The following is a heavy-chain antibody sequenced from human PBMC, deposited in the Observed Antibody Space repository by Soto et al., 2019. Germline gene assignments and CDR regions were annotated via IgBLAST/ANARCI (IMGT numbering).Heavy chain of an antibody. CDR3: ARVDSGSSSDAFDI. V-gene: IGHV1-2*04. J-gene: IGHJ3*02. Sequence: GASVKVSCKASGYTFTGYYMHWVRQAPGQGLEWMGWINPNSGSTNYAQKFQGWVTMTRDTSISTAYMELSRLRSDDTAVYYCARVDSGSSSDAFDIWGQGTMVTVSS. CDR1: GYTFTGYY. CDR2: INPNSGST. D-gene: IGHD3-10*01.